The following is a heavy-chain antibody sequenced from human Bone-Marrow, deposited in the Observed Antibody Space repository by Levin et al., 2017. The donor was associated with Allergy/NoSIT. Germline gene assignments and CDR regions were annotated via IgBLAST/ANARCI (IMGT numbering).Heavy chain of an antibody. CDR3: ARALYYDSSGYYYYYYGMDV. V-gene: IGHV3-48*04. D-gene: IGHD3-22*01. CDR2: ISSSSSTI. CDR1: GFTFSSYS. Sequence: PGGSLRLSCAASGFTFSSYSMNWVRQAPGKGLEWVSYISSSSSTIYYADSVKGRFTISRDNAKNSLYLQMNSLRAEDTAVYYCARALYYDSSGYYYYYYGMDVWGQGTTVNVSS. J-gene: IGHJ6*02.